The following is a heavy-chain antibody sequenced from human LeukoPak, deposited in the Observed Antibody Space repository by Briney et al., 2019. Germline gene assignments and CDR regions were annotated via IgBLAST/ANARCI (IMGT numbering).Heavy chain of an antibody. CDR2: ISSSSSAI. CDR3: ARDAVN. Sequence: PGGSLRLSCAASGFSFSSYSMNWVRQAPGKGLEWVSSISSSSSAIYYADSVKGRFTISRDNVKNTLYLQMNSLTAEDTAVYYCARDAVNWGQGTLVTVSS. CDR1: GFSFSSYS. J-gene: IGHJ1*01. V-gene: IGHV3-21*01. D-gene: IGHD6-19*01.